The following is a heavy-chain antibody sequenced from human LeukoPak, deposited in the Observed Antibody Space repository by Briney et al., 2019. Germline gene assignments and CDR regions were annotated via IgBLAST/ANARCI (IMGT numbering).Heavy chain of an antibody. CDR1: GFTFSSYS. Sequence: GGSLRLSCAASGFTFSSYSMNWVRQAPGKGLEWVSYIGSSSSTIYYADSVKGRFTISRDKLKNTLYLQMNSLRAEDTAVYYCATTDYDILTGYSPHWGQGTLVTVSS. J-gene: IGHJ4*02. CDR2: IGSSSSTI. D-gene: IGHD3-9*01. V-gene: IGHV3-48*01. CDR3: ATTDYDILTGYSPH.